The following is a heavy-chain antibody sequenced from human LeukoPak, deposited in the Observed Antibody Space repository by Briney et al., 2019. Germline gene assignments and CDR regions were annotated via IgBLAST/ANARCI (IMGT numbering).Heavy chain of an antibody. CDR2: IYSGGST. Sequence: GGSLRLSCAASGFTVSSNYMSWVRQAPGKGLERVSVIYSGGSTYYADSVKGRFTISRDNSKNTLYLQMNNLRAEDTAVCYCASGSGSYRTPYYYMDVWGKGTTVTVSS. V-gene: IGHV3-53*01. CDR3: ASGSGSYRTPYYYMDV. CDR1: GFTVSSNY. J-gene: IGHJ6*03. D-gene: IGHD3-10*01.